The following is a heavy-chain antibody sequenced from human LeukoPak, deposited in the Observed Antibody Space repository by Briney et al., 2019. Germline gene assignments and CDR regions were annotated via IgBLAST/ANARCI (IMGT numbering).Heavy chain of an antibody. J-gene: IGHJ6*03. CDR2: IGTAGDT. Sequence: GGSLRLSCAASGFTFSSYDMHWVRQATGKGLGWVSTIGTAGDTYYSGSVKGRFTISREYAKNSLYLQMNSLGAGDTAVYYCARGSRYYYYMDVWGKGTTVTVSS. V-gene: IGHV3-13*01. D-gene: IGHD3-10*01. CDR3: ARGSRYYYYMDV. CDR1: GFTFSSYD.